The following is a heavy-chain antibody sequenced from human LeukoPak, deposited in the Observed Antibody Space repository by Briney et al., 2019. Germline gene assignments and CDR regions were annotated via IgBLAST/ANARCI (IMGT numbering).Heavy chain of an antibody. Sequence: GASVKVSCKVSGYTLTELSMHWVRQAPGKGLEWMGGFDPEDGETIYAQKFQGRVTMTEDTSTDTAYMELSSLRSEDTAVYYCATDWVTVVTPRDAFDIWGQGTMVTVSS. CDR1: GYTLTELS. CDR2: FDPEDGET. V-gene: IGHV1-24*01. CDR3: ATDWVTVVTPRDAFDI. D-gene: IGHD4-23*01. J-gene: IGHJ3*02.